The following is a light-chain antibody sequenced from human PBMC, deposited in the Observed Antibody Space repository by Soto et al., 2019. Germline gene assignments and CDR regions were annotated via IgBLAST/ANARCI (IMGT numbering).Light chain of an antibody. Sequence: EIVLTQSPATLSLSPGERATLSCRASQSVDSYLAWYQQKHGQAPRLLLYDASNRATGIPAKFGGSGSGTDFTLSISSLEHEAVAVYYCQQRSTWTFGQGTKVEIK. CDR3: QQRSTWT. V-gene: IGKV3-11*01. J-gene: IGKJ1*01. CDR1: QSVDSY. CDR2: DAS.